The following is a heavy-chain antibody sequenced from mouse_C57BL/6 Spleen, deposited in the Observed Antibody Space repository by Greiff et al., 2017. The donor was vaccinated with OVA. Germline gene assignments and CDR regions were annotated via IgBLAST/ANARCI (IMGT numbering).Heavy chain of an antibody. CDR2: ISSGGSYT. D-gene: IGHD1-1*01. J-gene: IGHJ2*01. CDR1: GFTFSSYG. CDR3: ARLITTVKDY. Sequence: VHLVESGGDLVKPGGSLKLSCAASGFTFSSYGMSWVRQTPDKRLEWVATISSGGSYTYYPDSVKGRFTISRDNAKNTLYLQMSSLKSEDTAMYYCARLITTVKDYWGKGTTLTVSS. V-gene: IGHV5-6*01.